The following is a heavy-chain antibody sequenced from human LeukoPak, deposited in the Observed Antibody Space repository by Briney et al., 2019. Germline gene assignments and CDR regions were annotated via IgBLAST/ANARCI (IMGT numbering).Heavy chain of an antibody. J-gene: IGHJ4*02. CDR2: IWYDGSNK. CDR3: ARDAPRYYDFWSGEKDLDY. D-gene: IGHD3-3*01. V-gene: IGHV3-33*01. CDR1: GFTFSSYG. Sequence: GGSLRLSCAASGFTFSSYGMHWVRQAPGKGLEWVAVIWYDGSNKYYADSVKGRFTISRDNSKNTLYLQMNSLRAEDTAVYYCARDAPRYYDFWSGEKDLDYWGQGTLVTVSS.